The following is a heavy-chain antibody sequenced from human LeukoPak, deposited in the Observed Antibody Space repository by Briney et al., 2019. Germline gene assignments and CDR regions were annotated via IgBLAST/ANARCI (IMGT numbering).Heavy chain of an antibody. CDR2: IYYSGST. CDR1: GGSISSGSYY. CDR3: ARWVDGGSGNWFDP. J-gene: IGHJ5*02. D-gene: IGHD1-26*01. Sequence: SETLSLTCTVSGGSISSGSYYWGWIRQPPGKGLEWIGNIYYSGSTYYNPSLKSRVSISVDTSKNQFSLKLTSVTAADTAVYYCARWVDGGSGNWFDPWGQGTLVTVSS. V-gene: IGHV4-39*07.